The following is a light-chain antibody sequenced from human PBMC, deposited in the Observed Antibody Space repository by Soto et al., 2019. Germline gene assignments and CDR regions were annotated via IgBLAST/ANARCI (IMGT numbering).Light chain of an antibody. Sequence: EIVMTQSPDTLSVSPGDRATLSCRASQSVSDRVVWYQQKSGQAPRLLIFGASTRATGIPARFSGSGSGTEFTLTISSLQSEDFAVYYCQQYNNWPRTFGQGTKVDIK. CDR1: QSVSDR. CDR3: QQYNNWPRT. V-gene: IGKV3-15*01. CDR2: GAS. J-gene: IGKJ1*01.